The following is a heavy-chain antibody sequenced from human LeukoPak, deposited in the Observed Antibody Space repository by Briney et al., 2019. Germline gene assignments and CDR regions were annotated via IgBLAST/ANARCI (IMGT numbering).Heavy chain of an antibody. Sequence: ASVKVSCKASGYTFTCYDINWVRQATGQGLEWMGWMNPNSGNTGYAQKFQGRVTMTRNTSISTAYMELSRLRSEDTAVYYCARVSGLLWFGELLPPSDWFDPWGQGTLVTVSS. J-gene: IGHJ5*02. CDR2: MNPNSGNT. CDR3: ARVSGLLWFGELLPPSDWFDP. V-gene: IGHV1-8*01. D-gene: IGHD3-10*01. CDR1: GYTFTCYD.